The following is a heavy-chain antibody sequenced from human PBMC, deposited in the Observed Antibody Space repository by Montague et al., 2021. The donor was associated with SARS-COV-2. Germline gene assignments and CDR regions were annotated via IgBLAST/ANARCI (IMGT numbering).Heavy chain of an antibody. D-gene: IGHD6-19*01. CDR1: GFTFSSYG. CDR3: AKRTIAVPGSPHFDS. J-gene: IGHJ4*02. Sequence: SLRLSCAASGFTFSSYGMFWVRQTPGKGLEWVSAISGGGDMTYYADSVKGRFTISRDNSKNTLYLQMKTLRAEDTAVYFCAKRTIAVPGSPHFDSWGQGTLVTVSS. V-gene: IGHV3-23*01. CDR2: ISGGGDMT.